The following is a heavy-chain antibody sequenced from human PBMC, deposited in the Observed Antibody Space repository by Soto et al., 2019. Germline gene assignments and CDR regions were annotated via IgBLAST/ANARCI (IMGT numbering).Heavy chain of an antibody. CDR2: IWYDGSNK. J-gene: IGHJ5*02. Sequence: PGGSLRLSCAASGFTFSSYGMHWVRQAPGKGLEWVAVIWYDGSNKYYADSVKGRFTISRDNSKNTLYLQMNSLRAEDTAVYYCARDSYSSSFRLVDWFDPWGQGTLVTVSS. CDR1: GFTFSSYG. D-gene: IGHD6-6*01. CDR3: ARDSYSSSFRLVDWFDP. V-gene: IGHV3-33*01.